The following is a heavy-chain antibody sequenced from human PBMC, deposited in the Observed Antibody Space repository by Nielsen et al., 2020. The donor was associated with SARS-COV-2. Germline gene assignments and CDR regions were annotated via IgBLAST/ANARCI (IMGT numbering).Heavy chain of an antibody. Sequence: GESLKISCAASGFTFSSYGMHWVRQAPGKGLEWVAVISYDGSNKYYADSVKGRFTISRDNSKNTLYLQMNSLRAEDTAVYYCAKVGGTMTPDYWGQGTLVTVS. D-gene: IGHD3-22*01. CDR3: AKVGGTMTPDY. J-gene: IGHJ4*02. CDR1: GFTFSSYG. V-gene: IGHV3-30*18. CDR2: ISYDGSNK.